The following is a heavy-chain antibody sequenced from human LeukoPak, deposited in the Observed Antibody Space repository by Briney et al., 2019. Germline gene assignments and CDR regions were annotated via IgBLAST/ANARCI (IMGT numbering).Heavy chain of an antibody. Sequence: SETLSLTCTVSGGSISSYFWNWIRQPPGTGLEWIGYIYYSGSTNYNPSLKSRVTISVDTSKNQFSLKLSSVTAADTAVYYCARRGIAAAGYDYWGQGTLVTVSS. CDR2: IYYSGST. V-gene: IGHV4-59*08. J-gene: IGHJ4*02. CDR3: ARRGIAAAGYDY. CDR1: GGSISSYF. D-gene: IGHD6-13*01.